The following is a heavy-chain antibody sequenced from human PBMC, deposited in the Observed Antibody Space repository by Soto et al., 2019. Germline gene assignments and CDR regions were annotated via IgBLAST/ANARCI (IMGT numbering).Heavy chain of an antibody. Sequence: GGSLRLSCAASGFTFSSYAMHWVRQAPGKGLEWVAVISYDGRNKYYADSVKGRFTISRDNSKNTLYLEMNSLRVEDTAVYHCVRDTAYCSGGTCYSSHDMDVWGQGTKVTVSS. V-gene: IGHV3-30*04. CDR2: ISYDGRNK. D-gene: IGHD2-15*01. CDR3: VRDTAYCSGGTCYSSHDMDV. J-gene: IGHJ6*02. CDR1: GFTFSSYA.